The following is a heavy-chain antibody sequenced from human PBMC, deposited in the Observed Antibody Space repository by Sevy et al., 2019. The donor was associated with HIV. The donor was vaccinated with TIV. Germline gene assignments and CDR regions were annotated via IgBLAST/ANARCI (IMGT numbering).Heavy chain of an antibody. D-gene: IGHD2-2*01. Sequence: GGSLRLSCAASGFTLSNYWMSWVRQAPGKGLEWVANIKRDGSEKYYVDSVKGRFTISRDNAKNSLYLQMNSLRAEDTAVYYCARDCSSASCLWGMDVWGQGTTVTVSS. CDR3: ARDCSSASCLWGMDV. CDR2: IKRDGSEK. CDR1: GFTLSNYW. J-gene: IGHJ6*02. V-gene: IGHV3-7*03.